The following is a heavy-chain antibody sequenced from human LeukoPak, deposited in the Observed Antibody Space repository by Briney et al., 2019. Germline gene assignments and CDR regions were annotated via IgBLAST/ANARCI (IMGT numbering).Heavy chain of an antibody. D-gene: IGHD1-26*01. J-gene: IGHJ4*02. CDR3: ARDAHRYSIVGATAIRDPGY. CDR1: GFTFSSYS. Sequence: GGSLRLSCAASGFTFSSYSMNWVRQAPGKGLEWVSSISGSSSYIYYADSVKGRFTISRDNAKNSLYLQMNSLRAEDTAVYYCARDAHRYSIVGATAIRDPGYWGQGTLVTVSS. CDR2: ISGSSSYI. V-gene: IGHV3-21*01.